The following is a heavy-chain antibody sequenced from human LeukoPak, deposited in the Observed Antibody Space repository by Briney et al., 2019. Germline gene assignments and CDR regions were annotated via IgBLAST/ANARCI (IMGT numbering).Heavy chain of an antibody. V-gene: IGHV3-7*01. D-gene: IGHD5-24*01. CDR2: IKQDGSEK. CDR1: GFTFSSYW. Sequence: GGSLRLSCAASGFTFSSYWMSRVRQAPGKGLEWVANIKQDGSEKYYVDSVKGRFTISRDNAKNSLYLQMNSLRAEDTAVYYCARDGEMATPYCYYGMDVWGQGTTVTVSS. J-gene: IGHJ6*02. CDR3: ARDGEMATPYCYYGMDV.